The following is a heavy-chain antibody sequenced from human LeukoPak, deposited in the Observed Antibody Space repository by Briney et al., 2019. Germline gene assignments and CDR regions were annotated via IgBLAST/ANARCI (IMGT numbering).Heavy chain of an antibody. V-gene: IGHV1-2*06. CDR2: INPNSGGT. CDR3: ARGRIGTNPSGYLT. CDR1: GYTFTGYY. Sequence: ASVKVSCKASGYTFTGYYMHWVRQAPGQGLEWMGRINPNSGGTNYAQKFQGRVTMTRDTSISTAYMELSRLRSDDTAVYYCARGRIGTNPSGYLTWGLGTLVTVSS. J-gene: IGHJ4*02. D-gene: IGHD5-12*01.